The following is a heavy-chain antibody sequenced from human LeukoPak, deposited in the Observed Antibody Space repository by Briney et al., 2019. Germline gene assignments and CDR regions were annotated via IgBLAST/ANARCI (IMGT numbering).Heavy chain of an antibody. V-gene: IGHV3-74*01. Sequence: GGSLRLSCAASGFTFTNYWIHWVRQAPGKGLVWVSRINGDGSTTNYADSVKGRFTISRDNAKNTLYLQMNSLRAEDTAVYYCARPLGSGSYGYWGQGTLVTVSS. CDR2: INGDGSTT. CDR3: ARPLGSGSYGY. D-gene: IGHD1-26*01. J-gene: IGHJ4*02. CDR1: GFTFTNYW.